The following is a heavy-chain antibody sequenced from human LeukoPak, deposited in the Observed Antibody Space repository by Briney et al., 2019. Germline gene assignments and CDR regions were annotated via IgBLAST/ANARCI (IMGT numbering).Heavy chain of an antibody. D-gene: IGHD6-25*01. J-gene: IGHJ3*02. Sequence: GASVKVSCKASGYTFTSYGISWVRQAPGQGLEWMGWISAYNGNTNYAQKLQGRVTMTTDTSTSTAYMELRSLRSDDTAVCYCARVPKYQRSSNAFDIWGQGTMVTVSS. CDR1: GYTFTSYG. CDR3: ARVPKYQRSSNAFDI. V-gene: IGHV1-18*01. CDR2: ISAYNGNT.